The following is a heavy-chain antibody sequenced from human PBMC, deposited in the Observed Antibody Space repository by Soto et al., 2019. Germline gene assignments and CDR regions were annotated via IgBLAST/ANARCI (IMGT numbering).Heavy chain of an antibody. Sequence: GGSLRLSCAASGFTFSDYYMSWIRQAPGKGLEWASYISSSGSTIYYADSVKGRFTISRDNAKNSLYLQMNSLRAEDTAVYYCARKYDFWSGYYLTENYYYMEVWGKGTTVTVAS. CDR3: ARKYDFWSGYYLTENYYYMEV. V-gene: IGHV3-11*01. CDR1: GFTFSDYY. CDR2: ISSSGSTI. J-gene: IGHJ6*03. D-gene: IGHD3-3*01.